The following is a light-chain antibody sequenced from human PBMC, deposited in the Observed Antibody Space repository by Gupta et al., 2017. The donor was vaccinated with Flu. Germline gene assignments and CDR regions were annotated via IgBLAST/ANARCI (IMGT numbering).Light chain of an antibody. V-gene: IGKV4-1*01. Sequence: SVLYDSTEKDYLSWYQQKPGQPPKLLISWATTRESGVPDRFSASGSGTDFTLTIASLQAEDVAVYYCQQYYDVPFTFGGGTKVEIE. J-gene: IGKJ4*01. CDR2: WAT. CDR3: QQYYDVPFT. CDR1: SVLYDSTEKDY.